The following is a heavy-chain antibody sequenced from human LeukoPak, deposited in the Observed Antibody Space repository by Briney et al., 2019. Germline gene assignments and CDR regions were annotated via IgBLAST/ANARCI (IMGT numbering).Heavy chain of an antibody. D-gene: IGHD6-19*01. Sequence: SETLSLTCAVYGGSFSGYYWSWIRQPPGKGLEWIGEINHSGSTNYNPSLKSRVTISVDTSKNQFSLKLSSVTAADTVVYYCARAPGYSSGWYGARGTSRYFDYWGQGTLVTVSS. CDR3: ARAPGYSSGWYGARGTSRYFDY. CDR2: INHSGST. CDR1: GGSFSGYY. J-gene: IGHJ4*02. V-gene: IGHV4-34*01.